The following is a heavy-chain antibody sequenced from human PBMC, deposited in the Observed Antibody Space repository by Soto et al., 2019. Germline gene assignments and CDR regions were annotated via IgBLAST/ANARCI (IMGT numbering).Heavy chain of an antibody. CDR2: IIPLSGIP. J-gene: IGHJ4*02. CDR3: AAPACAATWCSPSHNLDH. CDR1: GGTFVRHV. D-gene: IGHD2-2*01. Sequence: QVQLVQSGAEVKKPESSVKVSCKTSGGTFVRHVISWVRQAPGQGPEWMGKIIPLSGIPNYAQKFQDRVTFTADTDSSTAYMELSSLRSDDTAVYYCAAPACAATWCSPSHNLDHWGQGTLVTVSS. V-gene: IGHV1-69*09.